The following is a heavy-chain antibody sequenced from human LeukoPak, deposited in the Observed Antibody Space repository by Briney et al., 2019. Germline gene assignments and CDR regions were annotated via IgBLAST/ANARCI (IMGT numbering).Heavy chain of an antibody. CDR2: IYYGGNS. CDR1: GGSISSGAYY. D-gene: IGHD1-26*01. CDR3: ARRETIGGNWFDP. J-gene: IGHJ5*02. Sequence: PSQTLSLTCSVSGGSISSGAYYWSWIRQHPGKGLEWIGNIYYGGNSYYNPSLKSRVTISVDMSKNQFSLKLTAVTAADTAVYYCARRETIGGNWFDPWGQGTLVTVSS. V-gene: IGHV4-31*03.